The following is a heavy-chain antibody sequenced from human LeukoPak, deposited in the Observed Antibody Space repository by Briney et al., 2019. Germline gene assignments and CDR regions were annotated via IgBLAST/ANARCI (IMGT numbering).Heavy chain of an antibody. Sequence: GGSLRLSCAASGFTFSSSAMSWVRQAPGKGLEWVSAISNNGGYTYYADSVKGRFTISRDNSKNTLYLQMNRLRAEDTAVYYCARDTPGYSSGWYPDYWGQGTLVTVSS. CDR3: ARDTPGYSSGWYPDY. CDR2: ISNNGGYT. J-gene: IGHJ4*02. CDR1: GFTFSSSA. V-gene: IGHV3-23*01. D-gene: IGHD6-19*01.